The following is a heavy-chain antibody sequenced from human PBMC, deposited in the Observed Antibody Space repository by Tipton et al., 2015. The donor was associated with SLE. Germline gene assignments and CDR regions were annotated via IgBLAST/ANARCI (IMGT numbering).Heavy chain of an antibody. CDR2: MNAGGIS. CDR3: ARGGGCSSTSCYRGNQRYYYYYMDV. D-gene: IGHD2-2*01. Sequence: GLVKPSETLSLTCTVSGDFIRSYYWTWMRQPPGKGLEWIGYMNAGGISKYKPSLKSRVTISVDTSKNQFSLNLNSVTAADTAVYYCARGGGCSSTSCYRGNQRYYYYYMDVWGKGTTVTVSS. V-gene: IGHV4-59*01. CDR1: GDFIRSYY. J-gene: IGHJ6*03.